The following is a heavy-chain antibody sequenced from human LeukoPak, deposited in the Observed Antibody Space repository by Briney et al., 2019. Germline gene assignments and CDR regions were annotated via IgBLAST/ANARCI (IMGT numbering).Heavy chain of an antibody. CDR3: ATSNTSGWYCWFDP. D-gene: IGHD6-19*01. CDR1: GFTLSSYD. J-gene: IGHJ5*02. V-gene: IGHV3-30-3*01. Sequence: PGGSLRLSCAASGFTLSSYDLHWVRQAPGKGLEWVAVISYGGTNKYYADSVKGRFTISRDNSKNTLFLQMNSLRAEDTAVYYCATSNTSGWYCWFDPWGQGTLVTVSS. CDR2: ISYGGTNK.